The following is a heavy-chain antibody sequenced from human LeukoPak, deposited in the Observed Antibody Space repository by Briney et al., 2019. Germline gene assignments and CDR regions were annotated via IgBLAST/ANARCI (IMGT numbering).Heavy chain of an antibody. D-gene: IGHD3-9*01. V-gene: IGHV1-8*01. CDR2: MNPNSGNT. J-gene: IGHJ5*02. Sequence: ASVTVSCKASGYTFTSYDINWVRQATGQGLEWMGWMNPNSGNTGYAQKFQGRVTMTRNTSISTAYMELSSLRSEDTAVYYCAREDPGPVLRYFDPRGSWFDPWGQGTLVTVSS. CDR1: GYTFTSYD. CDR3: AREDPGPVLRYFDPRGSWFDP.